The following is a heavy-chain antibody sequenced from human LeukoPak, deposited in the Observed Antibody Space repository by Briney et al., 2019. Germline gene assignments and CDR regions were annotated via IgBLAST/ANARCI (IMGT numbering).Heavy chain of an antibody. D-gene: IGHD6-19*01. CDR3: ARRGPIAVASYYFDY. V-gene: IGHV4-4*02. J-gene: IGHJ4*02. Sequence: PSETLSLTCAVSGGSISSSNWWSWVRQPPGKGLEWIGEIYHSGSTNYNPSLKSRVTISVDKSKNQFSLKLSSVTAADTAVYYCARRGPIAVASYYFDYWGQGTLVTVSS. CDR2: IYHSGST. CDR1: GGSISSSNW.